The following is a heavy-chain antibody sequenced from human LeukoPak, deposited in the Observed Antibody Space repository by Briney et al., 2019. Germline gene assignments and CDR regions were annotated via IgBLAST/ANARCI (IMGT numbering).Heavy chain of an antibody. V-gene: IGHV4-59*01. CDR3: ATSRAYDYHFDY. D-gene: IGHD5-12*01. Sequence: SETLSLTCTVSGVSISSYYWSWIRQPPGKGLEWIGYIYYSGSTNYNPSLKSRVTISVDTSKNQFSLKLSSVTAADTAVYYCATSRAYDYHFDYWGQGTLVTVSS. CDR1: GVSISSYY. CDR2: IYYSGST. J-gene: IGHJ4*02.